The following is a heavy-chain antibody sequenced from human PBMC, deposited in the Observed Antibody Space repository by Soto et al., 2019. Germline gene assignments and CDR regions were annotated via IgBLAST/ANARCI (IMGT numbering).Heavy chain of an antibody. CDR3: ARDPQPSTVVTPVWFDP. D-gene: IGHD2-21*02. Sequence: QVQLVQSGAEVKKPGSSVKVSSKASGGTFSSYAISWVRQAPGQGLEWMGGIIPIFGTANYAQKFQGRVTITADESTSTAYMELSSLRSEDTAVYYCARDPQPSTVVTPVWFDPWGQGTLVTVSS. V-gene: IGHV1-69*01. CDR2: IIPIFGTA. J-gene: IGHJ5*02. CDR1: GGTFSSYA.